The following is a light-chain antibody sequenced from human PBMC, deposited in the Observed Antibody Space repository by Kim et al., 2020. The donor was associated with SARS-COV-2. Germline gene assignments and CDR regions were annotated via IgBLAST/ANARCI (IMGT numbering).Light chain of an antibody. CDR2: QDS. Sequence: SYELTQPPSVSVSPGQTASITCSGDKLGDKYACWYQQKPGQSPVLVIYQDSKRPSGILGRFSGCNSGNTATLTISGTQAKDEADYYCQAWDSSTVVFGGGTQLTVL. CDR1: KLGDKY. J-gene: IGLJ2*01. V-gene: IGLV3-1*01. CDR3: QAWDSSTVV.